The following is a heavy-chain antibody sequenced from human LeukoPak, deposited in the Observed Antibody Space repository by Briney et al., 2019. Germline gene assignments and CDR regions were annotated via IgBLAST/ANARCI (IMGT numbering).Heavy chain of an antibody. J-gene: IGHJ4*02. Sequence: GGSLRLSCAGSGFTFRSFWMSWVRQAPGKGLEWVANIKQAGSEKYHVDSVKGRFTISRDNTMNSLYLQMNSLRVEDTAVYYCVTDSVSGTRAFAYWGQGIQVTVSS. CDR3: VTDSVSGTRAFAY. CDR2: IKQAGSEK. CDR1: GFTFRSFW. D-gene: IGHD6-19*01. V-gene: IGHV3-7*01.